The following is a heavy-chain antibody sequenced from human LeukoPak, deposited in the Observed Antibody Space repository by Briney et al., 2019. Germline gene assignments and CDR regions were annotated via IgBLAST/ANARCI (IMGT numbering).Heavy chain of an antibody. CDR1: GDSISYYY. CDR2: IYYSGST. V-gene: IGHV4-59*01. CDR3: ARQALRNWFDP. J-gene: IGHJ5*02. Sequence: PSETLSLTCTVSGDSISYYYWGWIRQPPGKGLEWIGYIYYSGSTNYNPSLKSRVTISADTSKNQFSLKLTSVTAADTAVYYCARQALRNWFDPWGQGTLVTVSS.